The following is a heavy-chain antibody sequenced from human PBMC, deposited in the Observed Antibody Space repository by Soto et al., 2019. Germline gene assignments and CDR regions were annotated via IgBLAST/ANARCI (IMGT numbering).Heavy chain of an antibody. CDR1: GFTFSSYG. Sequence: QVQLVESGGGVVQPGRSLRLSCAASGFTFSSYGMHWVRQAPGKGLEWVAVISYDGSNKYYADSVKGRFTISRDNSKNTLYLQMNSLRAEDTAVYYCAKEGGSGSYSTYYYYGMDVWGQGTTVTVSS. CDR3: AKEGGSGSYSTYYYYGMDV. D-gene: IGHD3-10*01. V-gene: IGHV3-30*18. CDR2: ISYDGSNK. J-gene: IGHJ6*02.